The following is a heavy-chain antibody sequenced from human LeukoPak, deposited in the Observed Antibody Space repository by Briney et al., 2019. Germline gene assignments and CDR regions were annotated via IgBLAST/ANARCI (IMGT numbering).Heavy chain of an antibody. J-gene: IGHJ4*02. CDR3: ARARGYYYDSSAPTHFDY. D-gene: IGHD3-22*01. Sequence: GGSLRLSCAASGFTFSSYSMNWVRQAPGKGLEWVSSISSSSSYIYYADSVKGRFTISRDNAKNSLYLQTNSLRAEDTAVYYCARARGYYYDSSAPTHFDYWGQGTLVTVSS. V-gene: IGHV3-21*01. CDR2: ISSSSSYI. CDR1: GFTFSSYS.